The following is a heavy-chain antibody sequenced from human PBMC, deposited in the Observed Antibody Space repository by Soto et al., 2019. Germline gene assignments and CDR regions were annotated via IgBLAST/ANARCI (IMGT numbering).Heavy chain of an antibody. V-gene: IGHV1-8*01. J-gene: IGHJ5*02. D-gene: IGHD2-2*02. Sequence: ASVKVSCKASGYTFTSYDINWVRQATGQGLEWMGWMNPNSGNTGYAQKFQGRVTMTRNTSISTAYMELSSLRSEDTAVYYCARARIVVVPAAIRYWFDPWGQGTLLTVSS. CDR3: ARARIVVVPAAIRYWFDP. CDR1: GYTFTSYD. CDR2: MNPNSGNT.